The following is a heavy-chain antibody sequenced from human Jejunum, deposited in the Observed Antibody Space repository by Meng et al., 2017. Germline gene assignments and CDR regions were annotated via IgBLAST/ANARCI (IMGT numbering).Heavy chain of an antibody. CDR3: ARDLLGPAIAASGYFDP. D-gene: IGHD5-12*01. V-gene: IGHV4-4*02. CDR1: GGSISESNW. J-gene: IGHJ5*02. CDR2: IYHTGST. Sequence: VHTQEAGPGRVRPSGPLSLTCAVPGGSISESNWWSWVRQPPGKGLEWIGEIYHTGSTNYNPSLKSRVTMSLDKSKNQFFLDLTSVTAADTAVYYCARDLLGPAIAASGYFDPWGQGTLVTVSS.